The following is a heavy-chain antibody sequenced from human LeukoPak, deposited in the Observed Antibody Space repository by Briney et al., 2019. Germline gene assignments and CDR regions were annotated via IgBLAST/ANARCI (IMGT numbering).Heavy chain of an antibody. CDR2: IYYSGST. CDR3: ARGGIASRPYYYMDV. D-gene: IGHD6-13*01. Sequence: SETLSLTCTVSGGSISSSSYYWGWIRQPPGKGLEWLGRIYYSGSTNYSPSLKSRVTISVDTSKNQFSLKLSSVTAADTAVYYCARGGIASRPYYYMDVWGKGTTVTVSS. CDR1: GGSISSSSYY. V-gene: IGHV4-39*07. J-gene: IGHJ6*03.